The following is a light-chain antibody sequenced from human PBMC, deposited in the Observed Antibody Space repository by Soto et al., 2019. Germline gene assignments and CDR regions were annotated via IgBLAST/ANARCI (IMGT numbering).Light chain of an antibody. CDR3: QQSNSFPRT. CDR2: AAY. CDR1: QDISTW. Sequence: DIQMTQSPSSVSASVGDRVTITCRASQDISTWLAWYQHKTGKAPELLIHAAYSLRNGVPSRFSGSRSGTDFALTITSLQPEDFATYYCQQSNSFPRTFGQGTKVEI. V-gene: IGKV1-12*01. J-gene: IGKJ1*01.